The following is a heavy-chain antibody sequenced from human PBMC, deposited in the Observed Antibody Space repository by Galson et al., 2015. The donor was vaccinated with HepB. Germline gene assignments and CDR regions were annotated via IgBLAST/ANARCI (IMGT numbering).Heavy chain of an antibody. J-gene: IGHJ6*02. V-gene: IGHV3-23*01. CDR2: ISGGGAGT. Sequence: SLRLSCAASGFTFSSFAMSWVRQAPGKGLEWVSTISGGGAGTYYADSVKGRFTISRDNPKNTLYMQMNSLRVEDTALYFCAKGAAKDYYYYGMDVWGQGTTVTVSS. CDR3: AKGAAKDYYYYGMDV. CDR1: GFTFSSFA. D-gene: IGHD2-15*01.